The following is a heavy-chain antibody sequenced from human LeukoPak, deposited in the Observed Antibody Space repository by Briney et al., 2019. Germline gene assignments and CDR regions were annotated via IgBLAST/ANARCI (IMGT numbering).Heavy chain of an antibody. Sequence: SETLSLTCTASGGSVSSGSYYWSWIRQPPGKGLEWIGYIYYSGSTNYNPSPKSRVTTSVDTSKHQFSLKLSSVTAADTAVYYCARDVGDCSSTSSSRYYYYGMDVWGQGTTVTVSS. CDR2: IYYSGST. V-gene: IGHV4-61*01. J-gene: IGHJ6*02. CDR3: ARDVGDCSSTSSSRYYYYGMDV. CDR1: GGSVSSGSYY. D-gene: IGHD2-2*01.